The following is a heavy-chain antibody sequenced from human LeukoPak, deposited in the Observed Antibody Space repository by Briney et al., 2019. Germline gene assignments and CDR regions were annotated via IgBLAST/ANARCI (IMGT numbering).Heavy chain of an antibody. CDR3: ASAPSEIGGYYPEYFRH. CDR2: IKSDRRT. Sequence: AGVSLRLSCSADGFTFSNNCRHWVRHAPGKGLVWVLSIKSDRRTYYADSVNGRIIVCRDTVETAVSLQMNSLRAEDTGVYYWASAPSEIGGYYPEYFRHWGQGTLVTVSS. CDR1: GFTFSNNC. J-gene: IGHJ1*01. D-gene: IGHD3-22*01. V-gene: IGHV3-74*01.